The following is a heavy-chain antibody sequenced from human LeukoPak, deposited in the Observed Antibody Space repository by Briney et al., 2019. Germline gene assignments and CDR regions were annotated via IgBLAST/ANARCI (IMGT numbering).Heavy chain of an antibody. CDR3: ARVQWELQNNWFDP. J-gene: IGHJ5*02. Sequence: SVKVSCKASGGTFSSYAISWVRQAPGQGLEWMGGIIPIFGTANYAKKFQGRVTITADESTSTAYKELSSLRSEDTAVYYCARVQWELQNNWFDPWGQGTLVTVSS. CDR2: IIPIFGTA. D-gene: IGHD1-26*01. V-gene: IGHV1-69*13. CDR1: GGTFSSYA.